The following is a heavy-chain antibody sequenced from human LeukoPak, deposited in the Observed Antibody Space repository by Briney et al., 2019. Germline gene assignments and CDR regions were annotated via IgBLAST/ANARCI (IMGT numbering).Heavy chain of an antibody. J-gene: IGHJ4*02. CDR2: IKSIADGGAT. D-gene: IGHD3-22*01. V-gene: IGHV3-15*01. CDR3: TTDRGYYDSSGYYY. Sequence: GGSLRLSCAASGFTFSNAWMSWVRQAPGKGLEWVGRIKSIADGGATDYGAPVKGRFTISRDDSKNTVHLQMDSLKTEDTAVYYCTTDRGYYDSSGYYYWGQGTLVTVSS. CDR1: GFTFSNAW.